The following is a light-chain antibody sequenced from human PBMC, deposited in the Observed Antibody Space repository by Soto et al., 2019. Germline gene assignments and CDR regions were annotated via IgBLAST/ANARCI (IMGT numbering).Light chain of an antibody. CDR1: SSDVGGYDY. V-gene: IGLV2-14*01. CDR3: GSYTSSSTRDV. Sequence: QSVLTQPASVSGSPGQSITISCTGTSSDVGGYDYVSRYQQHPGKAPKLLICDVSNRPSGVSNRFSGSKSGNTASLTIAGLQAEDEADYYCGSYTSSSTRDVFGTGTKVTVL. CDR2: DVS. J-gene: IGLJ1*01.